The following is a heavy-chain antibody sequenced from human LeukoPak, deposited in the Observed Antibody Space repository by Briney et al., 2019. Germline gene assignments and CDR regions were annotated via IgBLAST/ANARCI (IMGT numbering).Heavy chain of an antibody. CDR3: ARQITGTTRWFDP. J-gene: IGHJ5*02. CDR2: IGGSGGTT. Sequence: GGSLRPSCAASGFTFSSYAMSWVRQAPGKGLEWVSSIGGSGGTTYYADSVKGRFTISRDNSKNTLYLQMNSLRAEDTAVYYCARQITGTTRWFDPWGQGTLVTVSS. D-gene: IGHD1-20*01. V-gene: IGHV3-23*01. CDR1: GFTFSSYA.